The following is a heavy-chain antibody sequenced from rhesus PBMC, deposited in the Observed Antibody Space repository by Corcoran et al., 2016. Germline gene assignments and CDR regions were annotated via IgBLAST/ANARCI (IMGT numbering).Heavy chain of an antibody. D-gene: IGHD3-34*01. J-gene: IGHJ4*01. CDR1: GASISSNY. CDR3: AGGGGIIGYYFDY. V-gene: IGHV4S2*01. Sequence: QVQLQESGPGLVKPSETLPLTCAVSGASISSNYWSWIRQAPGKGRGWIGRIGGGGGSTDYNPPLNGRVTVSIGPYKNQFSLKLRSVTAADTAVYYGAGGGGIIGYYFDYWGQGVLVTVSS. CDR2: IGGGGGST.